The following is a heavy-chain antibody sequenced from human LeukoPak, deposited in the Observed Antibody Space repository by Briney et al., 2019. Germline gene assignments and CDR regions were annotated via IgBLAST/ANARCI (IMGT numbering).Heavy chain of an antibody. CDR1: GGTFSSYA. Sequence: SVKVSCKASGGTFSSYAISWVRQAPGQGLEWMGGIIPIFGTANYAQKFQGRVTITTDESTSTAYMELSSLRSEDTAVYYCARGPFTWIQLWLGGAFDIWGQGTMVTVSS. CDR2: IIPIFGTA. V-gene: IGHV1-69*05. CDR3: ARGPFTWIQLWLGGAFDI. D-gene: IGHD5-18*01. J-gene: IGHJ3*02.